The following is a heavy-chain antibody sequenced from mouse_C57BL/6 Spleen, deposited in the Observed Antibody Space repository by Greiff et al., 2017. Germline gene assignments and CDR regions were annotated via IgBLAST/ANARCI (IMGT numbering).Heavy chain of an antibody. CDR2: IRNKANGYTT. D-gene: IGHD1-1*01. V-gene: IGHV7-3*01. Sequence: EVKLMESGGGLVQPGGSLSLSCAASGFTFTDYYMSWVRQPPGKALEWLGFIRNKANGYTTEYSASVQGRFTISRDNSQSILYLQMNALRAEDSATYYCARSDYGSSYVLDYWGQGTTLTVSS. J-gene: IGHJ2*01. CDR3: ARSDYGSSYVLDY. CDR1: GFTFTDYY.